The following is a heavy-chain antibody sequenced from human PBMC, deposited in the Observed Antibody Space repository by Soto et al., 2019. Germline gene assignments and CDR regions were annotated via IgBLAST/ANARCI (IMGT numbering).Heavy chain of an antibody. CDR1: GGSISSGDYY. D-gene: IGHD2-15*01. CDR3: ARYCSGGSCYEGRSSLFDY. V-gene: IGHV4-30-4*01. J-gene: IGHJ4*02. CDR2: IYYSGST. Sequence: QVQLQESGPGLVKPSQTLSLTCTVSGGSISSGDYYWSWIRQPPGKGLEWIGYIYYSGSTYYNPSLTRRVTTSVDTSKNQFSLKLSSVTAADTAVYYCARYCSGGSCYEGRSSLFDYWGQGTLVTVSS.